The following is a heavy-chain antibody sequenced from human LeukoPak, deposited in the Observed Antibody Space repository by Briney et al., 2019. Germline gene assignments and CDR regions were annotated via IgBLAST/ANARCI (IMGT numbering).Heavy chain of an antibody. CDR1: GFTFSSYA. D-gene: IGHD4-17*01. J-gene: IGHJ4*02. Sequence: PGGSLRLSCAASGFTFSSYAMSWLRQAPGKGLEWVSAISGSGGSTDYADSVKGRFTISRDNSKDTLYLQMNSLRAEDTAVYYCAKRPTYGDYFFDYWGQGTLVTVSS. CDR3: AKRPTYGDYFFDY. V-gene: IGHV3-23*01. CDR2: ISGSGGST.